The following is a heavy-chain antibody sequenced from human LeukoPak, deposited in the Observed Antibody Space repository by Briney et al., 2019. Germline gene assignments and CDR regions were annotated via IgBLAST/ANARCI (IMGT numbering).Heavy chain of an antibody. D-gene: IGHD4-17*01. CDR3: AREVYGDNYFDY. CDR2: IKSKTDGETT. CDR1: GFTFNNAW. V-gene: IGHV3-15*01. Sequence: GGSLRLSCAASGFTFNNAWMSWVRQAPGKGLEWVGRIKSKTDGETTDYAEPVKGRFTISRDDSKNTLYLQMNSLKTEDTAVYYCAREVYGDNYFDYWGQGTLVTVSS. J-gene: IGHJ4*02.